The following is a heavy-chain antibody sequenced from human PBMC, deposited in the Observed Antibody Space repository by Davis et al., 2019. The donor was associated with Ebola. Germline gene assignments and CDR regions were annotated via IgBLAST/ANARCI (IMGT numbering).Heavy chain of an antibody. V-gene: IGHV3-33*08. Sequence: GESLKISCAASGFTFSSYAMSWVRQAPDKGLEWVAFIYYDGSNSYYGDSVKGRITISRDNSKNTLYLQMNSLRAEDTAVYYCARDSGYDLYYFDYWGQGTLVTVSS. CDR3: ARDSGYDLYYFDY. CDR2: IYYDGSNS. D-gene: IGHD5-12*01. CDR1: GFTFSSYA. J-gene: IGHJ4*02.